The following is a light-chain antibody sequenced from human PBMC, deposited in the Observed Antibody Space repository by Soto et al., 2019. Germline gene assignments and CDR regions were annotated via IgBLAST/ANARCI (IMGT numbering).Light chain of an antibody. CDR3: QQYNSWPPT. Sequence: EILMTQSPDILSVSPGERATLSCRASQSVGGALAWYQRKPGQAPRLLIYGPSTRAAGLPARFSGSGSGSEFTLTISSLRSEDYAIYYCQQYNSWPPTFGQGTKVEIK. J-gene: IGKJ1*01. V-gene: IGKV3-15*01. CDR2: GPS. CDR1: QSVGGA.